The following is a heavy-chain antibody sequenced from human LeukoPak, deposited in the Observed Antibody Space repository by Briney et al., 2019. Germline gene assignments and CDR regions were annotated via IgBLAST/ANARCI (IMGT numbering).Heavy chain of an antibody. V-gene: IGHV1-2*06. CDR3: ARDPRGDLPYGSGSQNDY. CDR1: GYTFTGYY. D-gene: IGHD3-10*01. CDR2: INPNSGGT. Sequence: ASVKVSCKASGYTFTGYYMHWVRQAPGQGLEWMGRINPNSGGTNYAQKFQGRVTMTRDTSISTAYMELSRPRSDDTAVYYCARDPRGDLPYGSGSQNDYWGQGTLVTVSS. J-gene: IGHJ4*02.